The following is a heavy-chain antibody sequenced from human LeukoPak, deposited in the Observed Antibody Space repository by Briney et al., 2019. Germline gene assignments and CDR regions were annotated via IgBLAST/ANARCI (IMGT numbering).Heavy chain of an antibody. CDR2: ITSSSSII. V-gene: IGHV3-11*04. CDR1: GFIFSDYY. Sequence: GGSLRLSCAASGFIFSDYYMSWIRQAPGKGLEWISYITSSSSIIYYADSVKGRFTISRDNAKNSVYLQMNSLRAEDAAVYYCAREPKQWLTPIDYWGQGTLATVSS. CDR3: AREPKQWLTPIDY. J-gene: IGHJ4*02. D-gene: IGHD6-19*01.